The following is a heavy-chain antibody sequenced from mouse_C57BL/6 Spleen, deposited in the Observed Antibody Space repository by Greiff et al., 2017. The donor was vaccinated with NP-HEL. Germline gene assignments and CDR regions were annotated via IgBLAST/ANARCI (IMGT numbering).Heavy chain of an antibody. CDR2: IYPGDGDT. CDR3: ARDDLLWSLRTLDY. CDR1: GYAFSSYW. J-gene: IGHJ2*01. D-gene: IGHD2-1*01. Sequence: QVQLQQSGAELVKPGASVKISCKASGYAFSSYWMNWVKQRPGKGLEWIGQIYPGDGDTNYNGKFKGKATLTADKSSSTAYMQLSSLPSEDSAVYFCARDDLLWSLRTLDYWGQGTTLTVSS. V-gene: IGHV1-80*01.